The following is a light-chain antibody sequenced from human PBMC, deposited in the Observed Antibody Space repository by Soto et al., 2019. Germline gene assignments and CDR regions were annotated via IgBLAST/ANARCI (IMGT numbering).Light chain of an antibody. CDR2: GNT. CDR3: QSYDSSLSGWV. Sequence: QAVVTQPPSVSGAPGQRVTISCTGSRSNIGAVYDVQWYQQLPRTAPKLLIYGNTNRPSGVPDRFSGSRSGTSASLAITGLQTEDEADYYCQSYDSSLSGWVLGGGTKVTVL. J-gene: IGLJ3*02. CDR1: RSNIGAVYD. V-gene: IGLV1-40*01.